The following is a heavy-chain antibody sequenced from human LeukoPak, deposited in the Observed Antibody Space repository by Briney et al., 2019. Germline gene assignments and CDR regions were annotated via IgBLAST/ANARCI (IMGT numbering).Heavy chain of an antibody. CDR2: IGTSSTTI. J-gene: IGHJ4*02. V-gene: IGHV3-48*04. Sequence: GGSLRLSCAASGFTFSSYTMNWVRQPPGKGLEWVSNIGTSSTTIYYADSVKGRFTISRDNAKNSLYLQMNNLRAEDTAVYFCARDLSPRGNCFDYWGQGTLVTVSS. CDR1: GFTFSSYT. CDR3: ARDLSPRGNCFDY. D-gene: IGHD1-26*01.